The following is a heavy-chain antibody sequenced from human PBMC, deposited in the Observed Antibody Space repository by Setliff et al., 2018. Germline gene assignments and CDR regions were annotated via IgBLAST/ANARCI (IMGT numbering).Heavy chain of an antibody. CDR2: IHHSGST. CDR3: ARFLDPRDGYQNSPGFDF. V-gene: IGHV4-34*01. CDR1: GGSFSSYY. Sequence: PSETLSLTCAVYGGSFSSYYWNWIRQPPGKGLEWIGEIHHSGSTKYNPSLKSRVTISVDTSKNQFSLRLSSVTAADTALYYCARFLDPRDGYQNSPGFDFWGQGALVTVSS. J-gene: IGHJ4*02. D-gene: IGHD2-21*01.